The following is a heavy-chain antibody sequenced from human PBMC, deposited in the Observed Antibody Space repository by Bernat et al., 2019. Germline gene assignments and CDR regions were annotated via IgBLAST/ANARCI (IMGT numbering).Heavy chain of an antibody. J-gene: IGHJ2*01. Sequence: EVQLVESGGGLVKPGGSLRLSCAASGFTFSSYSMNWVRQAPGKGLEWVSSISSSSSYIYYADSVKGRFTISRDNAKNSLYLQMNSLRDEDTAVYYCARGFGGCSSTSCHLGYFDLWGRGTLVTVSS. V-gene: IGHV3-21*01. D-gene: IGHD2-2*01. CDR3: ARGFGGCSSTSCHLGYFDL. CDR1: GFTFSSYS. CDR2: ISSSSSYI.